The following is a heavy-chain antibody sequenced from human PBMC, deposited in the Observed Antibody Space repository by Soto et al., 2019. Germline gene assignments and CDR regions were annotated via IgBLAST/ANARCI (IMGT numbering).Heavy chain of an antibody. V-gene: IGHV1-69*01. D-gene: IGHD3-10*01. CDR1: GGTFSSYA. CDR2: IIPIFGTA. J-gene: IGHJ4*02. Sequence: ASVKVSFKASGGTFSSYAISWVRQAPGQGLEWMGGIIPIFGTANYAQKFQGRVTITADESTSTAYMELSSLRSEDTAVYYCARGRGSQAQFDYWGQGTLVTVSS. CDR3: ARGRGSQAQFDY.